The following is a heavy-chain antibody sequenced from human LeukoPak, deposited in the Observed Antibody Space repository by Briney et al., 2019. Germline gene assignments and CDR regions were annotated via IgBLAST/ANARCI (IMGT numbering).Heavy chain of an antibody. CDR3: ARDSIRGDGYTREGFDP. D-gene: IGHD5-24*01. J-gene: IGHJ5*02. V-gene: IGHV3-30*04. CDR2: VADDGSNK. Sequence: PGGSLRLSCAASGFTFSSYAMHWVRQAPGKGLEWVAVVADDGSNKYYADSVKGRFTISRDNAKNSLYLQMNSLRAEDTAVYYCARDSIRGDGYTREGFDPWGQGTLVTVSS. CDR1: GFTFSSYA.